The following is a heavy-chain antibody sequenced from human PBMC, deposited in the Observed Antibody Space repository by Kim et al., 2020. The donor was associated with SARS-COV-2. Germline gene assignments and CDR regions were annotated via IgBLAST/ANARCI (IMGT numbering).Heavy chain of an antibody. Sequence: SETLSLICAVYGGSFSGYYWSWIRQPPGKGLEWIGEINHSGSTNYNPSLKSRVTISVDTSKNQFSLKLSSVTAADTAVYYCARENRIAVAGYFQHWGQGTLVTVSS. D-gene: IGHD6-19*01. CDR3: ARENRIAVAGYFQH. J-gene: IGHJ1*01. V-gene: IGHV4-34*01. CDR2: INHSGST. CDR1: GGSFSGYY.